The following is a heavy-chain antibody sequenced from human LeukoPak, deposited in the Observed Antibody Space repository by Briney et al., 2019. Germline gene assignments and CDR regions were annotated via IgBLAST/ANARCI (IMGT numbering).Heavy chain of an antibody. Sequence: GGSLRLSCAASGFTFSDYYMSWIRQAPGRGLEGVSYVSSSGSTIYYEASVKGRFTISRNNAKKSLYLQMNSLSAQGTARFYFSEIGISMIGGVWGKGTTVTISS. CDR2: VSSSGSTI. D-gene: IGHD3-10*02. V-gene: IGHV3-11*01. CDR1: GFTFSDYY. J-gene: IGHJ6*04. CDR3: SEIGISMIGGV.